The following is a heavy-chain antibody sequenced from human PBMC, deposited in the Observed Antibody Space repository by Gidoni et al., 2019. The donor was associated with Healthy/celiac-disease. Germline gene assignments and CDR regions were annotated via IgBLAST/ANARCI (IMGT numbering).Heavy chain of an antibody. CDR3: ASRIKSGSSSYIVY. Sequence: QAQLQQRGAGLVKPSETLSITCAVYGGPFSGYYWRWIRQPPGKGLEWIGEINHSGSTNYNPSLKSRFTISVDTSKNQFSLKLSSVTAADTAVYYCASRIKSGSSSYIVYWGQGTLVTVSS. J-gene: IGHJ4*02. D-gene: IGHD6-6*01. V-gene: IGHV4-34*01. CDR1: GGPFSGYY. CDR2: INHSGST.